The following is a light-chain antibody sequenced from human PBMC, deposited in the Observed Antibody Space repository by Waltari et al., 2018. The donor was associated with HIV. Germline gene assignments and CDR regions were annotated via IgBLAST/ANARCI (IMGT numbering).Light chain of an antibody. CDR3: YSTDSSGYPL. V-gene: IGLV3-10*01. Sequence: SYELTQPPSVSVSPGQAASITCSGDALPTKYAYWYQQKSGQAPVLVIYEDSERPSGIPERFSGSSSGTMATLTISGAQVEDEADYYCYSTDSSGYPLFGGGTKLTVL. CDR2: EDS. J-gene: IGLJ2*01. CDR1: ALPTKY.